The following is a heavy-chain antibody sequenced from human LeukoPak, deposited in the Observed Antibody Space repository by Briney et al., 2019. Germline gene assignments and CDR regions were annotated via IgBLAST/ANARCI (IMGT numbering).Heavy chain of an antibody. J-gene: IGHJ4*02. D-gene: IGHD2-21*02. CDR1: GYTFTGYY. CDR3: ASRKKNCGGDCLPFDY. V-gene: IGHV1-2*02. Sequence: EASVKVSCKASGYTFTGYYMHWVRQAPGQGLEWMGWINPNSGGTNYAQKFQGRVTMTRDTSISTAYMELSRLRPNDTAVYYCASRKKNCGGDCLPFDYWGQGTLVTVSS. CDR2: INPNSGGT.